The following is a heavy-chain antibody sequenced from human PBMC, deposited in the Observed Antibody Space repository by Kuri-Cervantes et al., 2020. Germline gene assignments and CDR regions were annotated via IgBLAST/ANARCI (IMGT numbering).Heavy chain of an antibody. Sequence: GESLKISCAASGFTFSSYAMHWVRQAPGKGLEWVAVISYDGSNKYYADSVKGRFTISRDNSKNTLYLQMNSLRAEDTAVYYCARVLESWYLDYWGQGTLVTVSS. J-gene: IGHJ4*02. CDR1: GFTFSSYA. V-gene: IGHV3-30-3*01. CDR2: ISYDGSNK. D-gene: IGHD5-24*01. CDR3: ARVLESWYLDY.